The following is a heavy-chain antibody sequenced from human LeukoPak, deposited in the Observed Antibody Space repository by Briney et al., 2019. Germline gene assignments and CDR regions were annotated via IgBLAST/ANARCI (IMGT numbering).Heavy chain of an antibody. CDR2: INRSGST. CDR3: ARYVVLRYFDWLLPASGIFDY. Sequence: SETLSLTCAVYGGSFSGYYWSWIRQPPGKGLEWIGEINRSGSTNYNPSLKSRVTISVDTSKNQFSLKLSSVTAADTAVYYCARYVVLRYFDWLLPASGIFDYWGQGTLVTVSS. CDR1: GGSFSGYY. J-gene: IGHJ4*02. V-gene: IGHV4-34*01. D-gene: IGHD3-9*01.